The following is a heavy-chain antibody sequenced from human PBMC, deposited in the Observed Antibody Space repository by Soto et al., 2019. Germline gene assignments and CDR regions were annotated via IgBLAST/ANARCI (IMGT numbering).Heavy chain of an antibody. CDR1: GFTFSSYS. V-gene: IGHV3-21*01. D-gene: IGHD5-18*01. J-gene: IGHJ6*02. CDR3: ARGDGYSYGYYYYYGMDV. Sequence: GSLRLSCAASGFTFSSYSMNWVRQAPGKGLEWVSSISSSSSYIYYADSVKGRFTISRDNAKNSLYLQMNSLRAEDTAVYYCARGDGYSYGYYYYYGMDVWGQGTTVTVSS. CDR2: ISSSSSYI.